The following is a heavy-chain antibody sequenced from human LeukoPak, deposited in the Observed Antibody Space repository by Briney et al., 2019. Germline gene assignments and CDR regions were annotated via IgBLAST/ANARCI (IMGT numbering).Heavy chain of an antibody. Sequence: ASVKVSCKASGYTFTSYGISWVRRAPGQGLEWMGWINTYNGNTNYAQKLQGRVTVTTDTSTSTAYMELRSLRSDDTAVYYCARALAGPLQYFQHWGQGTLVTVSS. CDR3: ARALAGPLQYFQH. CDR1: GYTFTSYG. J-gene: IGHJ1*01. V-gene: IGHV1-18*01. D-gene: IGHD6-19*01. CDR2: INTYNGNT.